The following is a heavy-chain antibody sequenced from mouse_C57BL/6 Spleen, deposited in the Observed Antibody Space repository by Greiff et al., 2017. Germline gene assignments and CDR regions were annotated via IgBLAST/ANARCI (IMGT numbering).Heavy chain of an antibody. CDR3: ARGPGYDYDGSYWYFDV. V-gene: IGHV3-6*01. CDR1: GYSITSGYY. D-gene: IGHD2-4*01. CDR2: ISYDGSN. Sequence: EVQLQESGPGLVKPSQSLSLTCSVTGYSITSGYYWNWIRQFPGNKLEWMGYISYDGSNNYNPSLKNRISITRDTSTNQFFLKLNAVTTEDTATYYCARGPGYDYDGSYWYFDVWGTGTTVTVSS. J-gene: IGHJ1*03.